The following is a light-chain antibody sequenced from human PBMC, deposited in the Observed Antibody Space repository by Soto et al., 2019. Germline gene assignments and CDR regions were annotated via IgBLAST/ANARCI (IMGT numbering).Light chain of an antibody. J-gene: IGKJ1*01. CDR1: HNSLYSSDNKNY. CDR3: QQYYSSPPT. V-gene: IGKV4-1*01. Sequence: DIVLTQSPDSLGVSLGGRATINCKSSHNSLYSSDNKNYLSWYQQRPGQPPKLLFYWASTRESGVPDRFSGSGSGTHFTLTITSLQAEDVAVYYCQQYYSSPPTFGQGTKVDIK. CDR2: WAS.